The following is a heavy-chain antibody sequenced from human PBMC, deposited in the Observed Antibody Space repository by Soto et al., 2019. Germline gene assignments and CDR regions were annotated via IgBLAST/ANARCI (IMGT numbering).Heavy chain of an antibody. D-gene: IGHD1-7*01. CDR1: GLTFSNYA. V-gene: IGHV3-23*01. CDR3: AKNQERELPRVIDF. J-gene: IGHJ4*02. Sequence: GGSLRLSCATSGLTFSNYAMSWVRQAPGGGLEWVSSMSGSSSTTYYADSVKGRFTISRDRSKNTLYLQMSSLRAEDTALYYCAKNQERELPRVIDFWGQGTLVTVPS. CDR2: MSGSSSTT.